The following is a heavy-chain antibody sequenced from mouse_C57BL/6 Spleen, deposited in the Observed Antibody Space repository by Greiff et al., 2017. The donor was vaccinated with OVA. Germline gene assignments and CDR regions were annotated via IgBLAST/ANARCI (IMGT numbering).Heavy chain of an antibody. CDR2: IDPNSGGT. J-gene: IGHJ3*01. Sequence: QVQLQQPGAELVKPGASVKLSCKASGYTFTSYWMHWVKQRPGRGLEWIGRIDPNSGGTKYNEKFKRKATLSVDKPSSTAYMQLSSLTPEDSAVYYCARRGLYDGYYVAWFAYWGQGTLVTVSA. CDR3: ARRGLYDGYYVAWFAY. CDR1: GYTFTSYW. D-gene: IGHD2-3*01. V-gene: IGHV1-72*01.